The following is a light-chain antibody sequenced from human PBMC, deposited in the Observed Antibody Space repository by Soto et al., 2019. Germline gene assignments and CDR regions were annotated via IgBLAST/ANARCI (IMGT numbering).Light chain of an antibody. J-gene: IGLJ3*02. CDR3: QSYDSSLSGWV. Sequence: QSVLTQPPSVSGAPVQRVTISCTGSSSNIGAGYDVHWYQQLPGPAPKLLIYGNSNRPSGVPDRFYGSKSGTSASLAITGLQAEDEADYYCQSYDSSLSGWVFGGGTKLTVL. CDR1: SSNIGAGYD. V-gene: IGLV1-40*01. CDR2: GNS.